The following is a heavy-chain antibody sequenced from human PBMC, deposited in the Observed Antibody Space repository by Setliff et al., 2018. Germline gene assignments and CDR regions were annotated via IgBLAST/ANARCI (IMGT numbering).Heavy chain of an antibody. Sequence: ASVKVSCKASGYISTSYAINWVRQAPGQGLEWMGSISAYNANTNYAQNLQGRVTMTRDTSTSTAYMELRSLRSDDTAVYYCAREPLWGSHDAFDIWGQGTMVTVSS. CDR3: AREPLWGSHDAFDI. J-gene: IGHJ3*02. D-gene: IGHD7-27*01. CDR1: GYISTSYA. V-gene: IGHV1-18*01. CDR2: ISAYNANT.